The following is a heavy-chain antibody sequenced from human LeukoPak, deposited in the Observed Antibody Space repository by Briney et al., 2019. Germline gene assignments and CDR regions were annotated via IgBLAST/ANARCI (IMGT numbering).Heavy chain of an antibody. V-gene: IGHV3-23*01. CDR1: EFTFSSYT. CDR3: VKRVDYSEKYYFDS. Sequence: GGSLRLSCAASEFTFSSYTMSWVRQAPGKGLEWVSAISGDVRSTFYADSVKGRFTISRDNSKNTLSLQMNSLRADDTAVYYCVKRVDYSEKYYFDSWGRGTLVTVSS. J-gene: IGHJ4*02. D-gene: IGHD4-11*01. CDR2: ISGDVRST.